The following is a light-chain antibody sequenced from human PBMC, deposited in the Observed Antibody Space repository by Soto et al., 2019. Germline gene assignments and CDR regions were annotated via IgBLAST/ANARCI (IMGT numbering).Light chain of an antibody. Sequence: IQLTQSPSSLSASVGDRVTITCRASQGISSYLALYQQKPGKAPKLLIYAASTLQSGAPSRFSGSGSGTDFTLTISSLQPEDFATYYCQQLNSYPLFPFGPGTKVHIK. CDR3: QQLNSYPLFP. V-gene: IGKV1-9*01. CDR2: AAS. J-gene: IGKJ3*01. CDR1: QGISSY.